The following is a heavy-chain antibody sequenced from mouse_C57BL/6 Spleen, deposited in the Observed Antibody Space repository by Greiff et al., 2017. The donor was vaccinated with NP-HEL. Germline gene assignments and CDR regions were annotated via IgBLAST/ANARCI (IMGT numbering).Heavy chain of an antibody. D-gene: IGHD2-4*01. CDR3: ARDHYDYYFDY. CDR1: GFTFSSYA. J-gene: IGHJ2*01. Sequence: EVKVVESGGGLVKPGGSLKLSCAASGFTFSSYAMSWVRQTPEKRLEWVATISDGGSYTYYPDNVKGRFTISRDNAKNNLYLQMSHLKSEDTAMYYCARDHYDYYFDYWGQGTTLTVSS. V-gene: IGHV5-4*01. CDR2: ISDGGSYT.